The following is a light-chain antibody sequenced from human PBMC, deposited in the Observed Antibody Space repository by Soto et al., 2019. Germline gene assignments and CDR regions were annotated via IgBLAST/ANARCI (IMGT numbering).Light chain of an antibody. J-gene: IGKJ1*01. CDR2: GAS. CDR3: QQYGSSGT. Sequence: TQSPSTLSASVVDRVTITCRASQSVISNYLAWYQQKPGQAPRLLIYGASNRATGIPDRFSGSGSGTDFTLTISRLEPEDFAVYYCQQYGSSGTFGQGTKVDI. V-gene: IGKV3-20*01. CDR1: QSVISNY.